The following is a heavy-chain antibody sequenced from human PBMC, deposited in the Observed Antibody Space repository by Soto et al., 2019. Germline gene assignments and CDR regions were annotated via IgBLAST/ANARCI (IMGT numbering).Heavy chain of an antibody. V-gene: IGHV1-69*01. D-gene: IGHD6-13*01. CDR1: GGTFSSYA. CDR3: ARGRGQQLVLYFDF. Sequence: QVQLVQSGAEVKKPGSSVKVSCKASGGTFSSYAISWVRQAPGQGLEWMGGIIPIFGTANYAQKFQGRVTITADESTSKAYMELSSLRSEDTAVYYCARGRGQQLVLYFDFWGQGTLVTVSS. CDR2: IIPIFGTA. J-gene: IGHJ4*02.